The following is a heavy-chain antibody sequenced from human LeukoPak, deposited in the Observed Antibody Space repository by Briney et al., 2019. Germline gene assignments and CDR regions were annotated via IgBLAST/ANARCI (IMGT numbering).Heavy chain of an antibody. V-gene: IGHV3-13*04. D-gene: IGHD3-16*02. CDR2: IGVTGDT. CDR3: ARGFVHAFDL. Sequence: PGWSLRLSCAASGFTFSGYDMHWVRHPTGKGLEWVSAIGVTGDTYYAGSVKGRFTMSRENAKNSLYLQLDSLRAGDTAVYYCARGFVHAFDLWGQGTMVTVSS. CDR1: GFTFSGYD. J-gene: IGHJ3*01.